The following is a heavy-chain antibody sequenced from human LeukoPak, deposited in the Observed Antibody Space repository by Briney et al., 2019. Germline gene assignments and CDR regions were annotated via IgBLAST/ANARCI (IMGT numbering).Heavy chain of an antibody. CDR1: GYTFTSYG. Sequence: ASVKVSCKASGYTFTSYGISWVRQAPGQGLEWMGWISAYNGNTNYAQKFQGRVTMTRDTSISTAYMELSRLRSDDTAVYYCARAVRAYGSGSYHYWGQGTLVTVSS. J-gene: IGHJ4*02. V-gene: IGHV1-18*01. CDR3: ARAVRAYGSGSYHY. D-gene: IGHD3-10*01. CDR2: ISAYNGNT.